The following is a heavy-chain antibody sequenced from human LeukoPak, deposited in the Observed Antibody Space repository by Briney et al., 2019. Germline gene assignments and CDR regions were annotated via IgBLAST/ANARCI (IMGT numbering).Heavy chain of an antibody. J-gene: IGHJ4*02. CDR2: MNPNSGNT. CDR3: ARAITMVRGVIIGY. D-gene: IGHD3-10*01. CDR1: GYTFTSYD. V-gene: IGHV1-8*01. Sequence: GASVKVSCKASGYTFTSYDINWVRQATGQGLEWMGWMNPNSGNTGYAQKFQGRVTMTRNTSISTAYMGLSSLRSEDTAAYYCARAITMVRGVIIGYWGQGTLVTVSS.